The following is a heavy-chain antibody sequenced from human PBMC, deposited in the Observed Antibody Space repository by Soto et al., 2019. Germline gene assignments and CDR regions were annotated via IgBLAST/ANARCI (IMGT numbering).Heavy chain of an antibody. CDR1: GFSVSSNY. CDR3: ARDSWSQY. D-gene: IGHD2-15*01. CDR2: IHNGGET. V-gene: IGHV3-66*01. J-gene: IGHJ1*01. Sequence: SLRLSCAASGFSVSSNYMNWVRQAPGKGPEWVSIIHNGGETYYADSVKGRFTVSRDNSKNTVFLQMNSLRVEDTAVYYCARDSWSQYWGQGTLVTVSS.